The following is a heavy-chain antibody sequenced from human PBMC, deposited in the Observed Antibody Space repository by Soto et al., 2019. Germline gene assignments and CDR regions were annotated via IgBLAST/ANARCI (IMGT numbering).Heavy chain of an antibody. CDR3: ARDRQWEPLLY. CDR2: VSAYNRNN. V-gene: IGHV1-18*01. Sequence: QAQLVQSGSEVKKPGASVRVSCKASGYTFRNYGITWVREAPGQGLERMGWVSAYNRNNNYAQKFEDRVTMTTDTATSTAYMELRGLRSEDTAIYYCARDRQWEPLLYWGQGTLVTVSS. CDR1: GYTFRNYG. J-gene: IGHJ4*02. D-gene: IGHD1-26*01.